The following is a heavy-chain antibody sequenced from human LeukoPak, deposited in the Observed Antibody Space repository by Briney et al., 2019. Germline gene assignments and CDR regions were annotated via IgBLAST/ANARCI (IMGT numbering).Heavy chain of an antibody. V-gene: IGHV4-31*02. CDR1: GGSFSSGGHY. CDR2: IYNTGNT. J-gene: IGHJ6*02. D-gene: IGHD3-22*01. Sequence: KPSQTLSLTCSVSGGSFSSGGHYWSWIRQHPGKGLEWLGDIYNTGNTYYNPSLKSRITISIDTSKNQFSLKLSSVTAADTAVYFCARALDYYDTSGYYPIHYYFYGMDVWGQGTTVTVSS. CDR3: ARALDYYDTSGYYPIHYYFYGMDV.